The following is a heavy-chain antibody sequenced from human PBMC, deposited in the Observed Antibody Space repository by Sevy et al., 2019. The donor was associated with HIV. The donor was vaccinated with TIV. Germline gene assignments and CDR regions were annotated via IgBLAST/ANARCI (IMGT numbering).Heavy chain of an antibody. D-gene: IGHD3-3*01. CDR1: GYTFTSYG. CDR2: ISAYNGNT. J-gene: IGHJ3*02. V-gene: IGHV1-18*04. CDR3: ARDLGIYDFWSGTDAFDI. Sequence: ASVKVSCKASGYTFTSYGISWVRQAPGQGIEWMGWISAYNGNTNYAQKLQGRVTMTTDTSTSTAYMELRSLRSDDTAVYYCARDLGIYDFWSGTDAFDISGQGTVVTVSS.